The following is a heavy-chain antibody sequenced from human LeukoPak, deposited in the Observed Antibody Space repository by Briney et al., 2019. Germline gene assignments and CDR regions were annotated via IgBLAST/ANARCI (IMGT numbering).Heavy chain of an antibody. J-gene: IGHJ4*02. CDR1: GFTFDDYA. CDR2: ISWNSGSI. V-gene: IGHV3-9*03. D-gene: IGHD5-24*01. Sequence: GRSLRLSCAAPGFTFDDYAMRWVRQAPGKGLEWVSGISWNSGSIGYADSVKGRFTISRDNAKNSLFLQMNSLRAEDMALYYCARGMATGGRLDYWGQGTLVTVSS. CDR3: ARGMATGGRLDY.